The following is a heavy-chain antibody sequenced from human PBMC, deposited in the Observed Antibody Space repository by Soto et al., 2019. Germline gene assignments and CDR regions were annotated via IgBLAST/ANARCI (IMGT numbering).Heavy chain of an antibody. CDR1: GFSLSNARMG. V-gene: IGHV2-26*01. CDR3: ARIYSSSWYGYYFDY. D-gene: IGHD6-13*01. Sequence: QVTLKESGPVLVKPTETLTLTCTVSGFSLSNARMGVSWIRQPPGKALEWLAHIFSNDEKSYSTSLKSRLTISKDTSKSQVVLTMINMDPVDTATYYCARIYSSSWYGYYFDYWGQGTLVTVSS. J-gene: IGHJ4*02. CDR2: IFSNDEK.